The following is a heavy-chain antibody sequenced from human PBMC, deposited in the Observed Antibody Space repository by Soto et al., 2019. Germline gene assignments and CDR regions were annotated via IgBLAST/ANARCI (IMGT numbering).Heavy chain of an antibody. V-gene: IGHV4-39*01. D-gene: IGHD2-8*01. Sequence: SETLSLTCTVSGGSISSSSYYWGWIRQPPGKGLEWIGSIYYSGSTYYNPSLKSRVTISVDTSKNQFSLKLSSVTAADTAVYYCARLQIVLIRYWGQGTLVTVSS. CDR1: GGSISSSSYY. CDR2: IYYSGST. CDR3: ARLQIVLIRY. J-gene: IGHJ4*02.